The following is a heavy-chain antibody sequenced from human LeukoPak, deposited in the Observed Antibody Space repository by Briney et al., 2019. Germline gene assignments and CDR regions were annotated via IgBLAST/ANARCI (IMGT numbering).Heavy chain of an antibody. CDR3: AVNGGTPDH. CDR1: GFIFSGYG. Sequence: GRSLRLSCAASGFIFSGYGMHWVRQAPGKGLEWVAVISYDGSDKYYADSVKGRFTISRDNAENSLYLQMNSLRAEDTAVYYCAVNGGTPDHWGQGTLVTVSS. V-gene: IGHV3-30*03. D-gene: IGHD4-23*01. J-gene: IGHJ4*02. CDR2: ISYDGSDK.